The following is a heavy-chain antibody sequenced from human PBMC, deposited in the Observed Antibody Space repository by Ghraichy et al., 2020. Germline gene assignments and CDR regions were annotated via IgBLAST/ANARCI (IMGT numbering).Heavy chain of an antibody. D-gene: IGHD5-18*01. J-gene: IGHJ4*02. V-gene: IGHV4-59*01. Sequence: SETLSLTCTVSGGSISSYYWSWIRQPPGKGLEWIGYIYYSGSTNYNPSLKSRVTISVDTSKNQFSLKLSSVTAADTAVYYCARAGGRIQLWSEYFDYWGQGTLVTVSS. CDR2: IYYSGST. CDR1: GGSISSYY. CDR3: ARAGGRIQLWSEYFDY.